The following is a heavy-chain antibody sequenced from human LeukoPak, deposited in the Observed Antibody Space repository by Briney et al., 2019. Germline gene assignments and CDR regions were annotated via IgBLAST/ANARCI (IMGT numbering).Heavy chain of an antibody. Sequence: PSETLSLTCTVSGGSISSYYWSWIRQPPGKGLEWIGYIYYSGSTNYNPSLKSRVTISVDTSKNQFSLNLSSVTAADTAVYFCARAPPGYSFDCWGQGTLVTVSS. CDR3: ARAPPGYSFDC. J-gene: IGHJ4*02. CDR1: GGSISSYY. V-gene: IGHV4-59*01. D-gene: IGHD2-2*01. CDR2: IYYSGST.